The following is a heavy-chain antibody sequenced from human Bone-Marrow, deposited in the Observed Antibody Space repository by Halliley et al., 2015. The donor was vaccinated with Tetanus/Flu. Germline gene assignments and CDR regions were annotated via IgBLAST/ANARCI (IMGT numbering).Heavy chain of an antibody. CDR1: GFTYKNYA. V-gene: IGHV3-30*18. J-gene: IGHJ4*02. CDR2: IIFDGSKY. D-gene: IGHD6-25*01. CDR3: AKARGYIRGPLDF. Sequence: SLRLSCVASGFTYKNYAMHWVRQAPGKGLEWVAAIIFDGSKYFYADSVKGRFTISRDNSKQTLYLQMKTLRPDDTAVYYCAKARGYIRGPLDFWGQGTLISVSS.